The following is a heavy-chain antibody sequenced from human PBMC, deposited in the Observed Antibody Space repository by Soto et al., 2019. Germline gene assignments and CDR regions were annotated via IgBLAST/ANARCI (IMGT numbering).Heavy chain of an antibody. Sequence: SETLSLTCTVSGGSIRSYYWSWIRQPPGKGLEWIGYIYDSGSTNYNPSLKSRVTISVDTSKNQFSLKLSSVTAADTAVYYCARDLIKGGFDFWGQGTLVTVSS. V-gene: IGHV4-59*01. D-gene: IGHD3-16*01. CDR1: GGSIRSYY. CDR3: ARDLIKGGFDF. J-gene: IGHJ4*02. CDR2: IYDSGST.